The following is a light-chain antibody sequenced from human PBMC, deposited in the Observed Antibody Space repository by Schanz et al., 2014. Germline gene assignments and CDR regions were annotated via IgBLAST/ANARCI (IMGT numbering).Light chain of an antibody. V-gene: IGLV2-8*01. CDR3: SSNVGSNNFQ. CDR1: SSDVGGYNS. J-gene: IGLJ3*02. Sequence: QSALTQPASVSGSPGQSITISCTGTSSDVGGYNSVSWYQQHPGKAPKLMIYEVSKRPSGVPDRFSGSKSGNTASLTVSGLQAEDEAEYYCSSNVGSNNFQFGGGTKLTVL. CDR2: EVS.